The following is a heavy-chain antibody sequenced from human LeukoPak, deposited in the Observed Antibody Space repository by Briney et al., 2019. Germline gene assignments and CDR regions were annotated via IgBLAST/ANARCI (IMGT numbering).Heavy chain of an antibody. CDR3: AKDPNGDYVGAFDM. CDR2: IPVSGDPT. Sequence: GGSLRLSCAASGLTFSRYAMTWVRQAPGKGLEWVSSIPVSGDPTYYADSVRGRFTVSRDNSKSSLYLQMNGLRAEDTALYYCAKDPNGDYVGAFDMWGQGTMVTVSS. CDR1: GLTFSRYA. J-gene: IGHJ3*02. D-gene: IGHD4-17*01. V-gene: IGHV3-23*01.